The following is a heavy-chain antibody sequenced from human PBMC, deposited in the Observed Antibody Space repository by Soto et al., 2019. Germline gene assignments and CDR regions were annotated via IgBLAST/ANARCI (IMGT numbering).Heavy chain of an antibody. Sequence: QGQLVQSGAEVKKPGSSVKVSCKASGATFSGYAINWVRQAPGQGLEWLGRIVPIFETLNYAERFQGRVAITADESTTTVYMELTNLTHEDTAVYYCVVMGNVAVSNPRSYDYWGQGTQVTVSS. D-gene: IGHD6-19*01. J-gene: IGHJ4*02. CDR2: IVPIFETL. CDR3: VVMGNVAVSNPRSYDY. V-gene: IGHV1-69*18. CDR1: GATFSGYA.